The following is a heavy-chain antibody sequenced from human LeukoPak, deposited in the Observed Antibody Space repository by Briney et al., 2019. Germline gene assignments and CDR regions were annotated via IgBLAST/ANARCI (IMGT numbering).Heavy chain of an antibody. V-gene: IGHV1-2*02. D-gene: IGHD1/OR15-1a*01. Sequence: GASVNVSCKASGYTFTGYYMHWVRQAPGQGLEWMGWINPNCGGTNYEQKFQGRVTMTRDTSISTASMELSRLRAIGTAGYYCARKQVERGYAFDIWGQGTPVTVSS. CDR3: ARKQVERGYAFDI. J-gene: IGHJ3*02. CDR1: GYTFTGYY. CDR2: INPNCGGT.